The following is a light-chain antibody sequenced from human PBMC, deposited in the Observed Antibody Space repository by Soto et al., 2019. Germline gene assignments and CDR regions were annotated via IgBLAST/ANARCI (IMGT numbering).Light chain of an antibody. Sequence: DMQMTQYPSTLPPAGGDRVTLSCQASQSIRSWLAWYQEKPGKAPKLLIYKASLLETGVPSRFSGSGPGTEFALGLRTLHSGDSGLQICEASNSDAWTLGRGTKVDIK. V-gene: IGKV1-5*03. CDR2: KAS. J-gene: IGKJ1*01. CDR3: EASNSDAWT. CDR1: QSIRSW.